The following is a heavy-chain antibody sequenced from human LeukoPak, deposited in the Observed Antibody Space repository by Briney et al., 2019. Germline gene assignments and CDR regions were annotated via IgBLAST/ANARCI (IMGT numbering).Heavy chain of an antibody. CDR2: ISSSSSYI. CDR1: GFTFSTYS. D-gene: IGHD2-15*01. CDR3: TRDRPGYCSGGTCYSMYHFDY. Sequence: PGGSLRLSCAASGFTFSTYSMNWVRQAPGKGLEWVSSISSSSSYIYYADSVKGRFTISRDNAKNSLYLQMNSLRAEDTAVYYCTRDRPGYCSGGTCYSMYHFDYWGQGTLVTVSS. V-gene: IGHV3-21*06. J-gene: IGHJ4*02.